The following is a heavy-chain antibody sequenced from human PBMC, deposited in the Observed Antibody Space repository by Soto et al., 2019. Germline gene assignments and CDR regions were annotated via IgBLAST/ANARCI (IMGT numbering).Heavy chain of an antibody. CDR3: ARGMTPPGARAWYYFDS. J-gene: IGHJ4*02. Sequence: QVQLQESGPGLMKPSETLSLTCNVSGASITGSSYWSLIRQPAGKRLEWIGRFSLSGTTNYNPSLRSRVTMSADVYKNQFSLSLTSVTAADTALYYCARGMTPPGARAWYYFDSWGQVNLVTVSS. V-gene: IGHV4-4*07. D-gene: IGHD2-8*02. CDR1: GASITGSSY. CDR2: FSLSGTT.